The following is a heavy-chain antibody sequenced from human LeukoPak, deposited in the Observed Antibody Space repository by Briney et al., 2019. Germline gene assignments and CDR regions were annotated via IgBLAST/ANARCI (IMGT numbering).Heavy chain of an antibody. CDR2: IIALLGIA. CDR3: ARDTQDYYDSSGYPVL. V-gene: IGHV1-69*04. CDR1: GGTFSSYT. Sequence: ASVKVSCKASGGTFSSYTSSWVRQAPGQGPEWMGKIIALLGIANYAQNIQGRVTLTAEKFTSTAYMELSSLRAEDTAVYYCARDTQDYYDSSGYPVLWGQGTLVTVSS. J-gene: IGHJ4*02. D-gene: IGHD3-22*01.